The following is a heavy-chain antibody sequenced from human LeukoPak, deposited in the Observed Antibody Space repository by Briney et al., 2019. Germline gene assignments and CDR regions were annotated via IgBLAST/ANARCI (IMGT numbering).Heavy chain of an antibody. J-gene: IGHJ5*02. V-gene: IGHV4-31*03. D-gene: IGHD2-15*01. CDR1: GGSINSGGYY. Sequence: PSQTLSLTCTVSGGSINSGGYYWSWIRQHPGKGLEWIGYIYYSGSTYYNPSLKSRVTISVDTSKNQFSLKLSSVTAADTAVYYCARDHSVVTPRGGYNWFDPWGQGTLVTVSS. CDR3: ARDHSVVTPRGGYNWFDP. CDR2: IYYSGST.